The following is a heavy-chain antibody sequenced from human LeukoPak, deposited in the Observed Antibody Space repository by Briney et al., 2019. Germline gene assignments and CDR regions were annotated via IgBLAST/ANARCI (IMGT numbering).Heavy chain of an antibody. Sequence: GGSLRLSCAASGFTFSSYSMTWVRQAPGKGLEWVSSISSSSSYIYYADSVKGRFTISRDNSKNTLYLQMNSLRAEDTAVYYCAKGGELYYDFWSGYPYYFDYWGQGTLVTVSS. CDR2: ISSSSSYI. J-gene: IGHJ4*02. V-gene: IGHV3-21*04. D-gene: IGHD3-3*01. CDR3: AKGGELYYDFWSGYPYYFDY. CDR1: GFTFSSYS.